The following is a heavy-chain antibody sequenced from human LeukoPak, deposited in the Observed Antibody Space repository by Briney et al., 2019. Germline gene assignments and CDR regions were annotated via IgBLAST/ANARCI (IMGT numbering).Heavy chain of an antibody. D-gene: IGHD6-13*01. CDR3: ARVYLGAAALLDY. V-gene: IGHV3-48*01. CDR2: ISSSSSTI. CDR1: GFTFSSYS. J-gene: IGHJ4*02. Sequence: GGSLRLSCAASGFTFSSYSMNWVRQAPGEGLEWVSYISSSSSTIYYADSVKGRFTISRDNAKNSLYLQMNSLRAEDTAVYYCARVYLGAAALLDYWGQGTLVTVSS.